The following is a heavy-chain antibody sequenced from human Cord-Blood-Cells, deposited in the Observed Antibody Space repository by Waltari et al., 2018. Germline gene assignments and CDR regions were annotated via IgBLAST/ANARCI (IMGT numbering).Heavy chain of an antibody. CDR3: ARSAAMGVFDY. V-gene: IGHV4-34*01. CDR2: INHSEST. Sequence: QVQLQQWGAVLLKPSETLSLTCAVYGGSFSGYYWSWIRQPPGKGREWNGAINHSESTNYNPSLKSRVTISVDTSKNQFSLKLSSVTAADMAVYYCARSAAMGVFDYWGQGTLVTVSS. D-gene: IGHD2-2*01. CDR1: GGSFSGYY. J-gene: IGHJ4*02.